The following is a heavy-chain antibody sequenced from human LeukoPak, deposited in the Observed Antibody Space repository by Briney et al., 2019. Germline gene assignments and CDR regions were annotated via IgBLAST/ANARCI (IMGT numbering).Heavy chain of an antibody. J-gene: IGHJ3*02. V-gene: IGHV3-30*02. CDR2: IQFDGIKK. D-gene: IGHD6-13*01. CDR3: AQKSTGTFDI. Sequence: GGSLRLSCAASGFAFSSYAMSWVRQAPGKGLEWVAYIQFDGIKKFYSDSVKGRFTISRGNSKSTLFLQMSSLTTEDTAVYYCAQKSTGTFDIWGQGTMVTVSP. CDR1: GFAFSSYA.